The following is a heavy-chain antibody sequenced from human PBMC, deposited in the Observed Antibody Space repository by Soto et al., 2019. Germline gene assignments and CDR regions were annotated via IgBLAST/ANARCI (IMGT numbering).Heavy chain of an antibody. Sequence: GGSLRLSCAASGFTFSSYEMNWVRQAPGKGLEWVSYISSSGSTIYYADSVKGRFTISRDNAKNSLYLQMNSLRAEDTAVYYCASLNMGNYYGMDVWGQGTMVTVSS. V-gene: IGHV3-48*03. D-gene: IGHD3-10*01. CDR3: ASLNMGNYYGMDV. CDR2: ISSSGSTI. CDR1: GFTFSSYE. J-gene: IGHJ6*02.